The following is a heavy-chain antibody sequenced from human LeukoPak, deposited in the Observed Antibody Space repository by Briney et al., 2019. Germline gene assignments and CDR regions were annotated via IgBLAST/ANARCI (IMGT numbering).Heavy chain of an antibody. CDR3: ARDRITQYYDFWSGYHPFDY. J-gene: IGHJ4*02. CDR2: ISAYNGNT. V-gene: IGHV1-18*01. CDR1: GYTFTSYG. Sequence: ASVKVSCKASGYTFTSYGISWVRQAPGQGLEWMGWISAYNGNTNYAQKLQGRVTMTTDTSTSTAYMELRSLRSDDTAVYYCARDRITQYYDFWSGYHPFDYWGQGTLVTVSS. D-gene: IGHD3-3*01.